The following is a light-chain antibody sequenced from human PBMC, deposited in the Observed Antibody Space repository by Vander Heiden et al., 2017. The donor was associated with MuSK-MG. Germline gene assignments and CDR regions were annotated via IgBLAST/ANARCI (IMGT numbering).Light chain of an antibody. CDR3: NYRDSSGNHVV. Sequence: SSELTQDPAVSVALGQTVRITCQGDSLRSYYASWYQQKPGQAPVLVIYGKNNRPSGIPDRFSGSSSGNTASLTINGAQAEDEADYYCNYRDSSGNHVVFGGGTKLTVL. V-gene: IGLV3-19*01. CDR1: SLRSYY. J-gene: IGLJ3*02. CDR2: GKN.